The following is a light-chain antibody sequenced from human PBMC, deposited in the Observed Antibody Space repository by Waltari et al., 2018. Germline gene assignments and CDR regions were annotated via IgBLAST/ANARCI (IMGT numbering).Light chain of an antibody. CDR2: AVS. J-gene: IGLJ2*01. Sequence: HSALTQPASVSGSPGQSITISCTGTSRDVGDYKRVSWYQQHPGKAPKLMIYAVSKRPAGGSDRYSGAKSGDMACLTISGLQPEDGTEYFCSGYAGSSKGVFGGGTKVTVL. V-gene: IGLV2-23*02. CDR3: SGYAGSSKGV. CDR1: SRDVGDYKR.